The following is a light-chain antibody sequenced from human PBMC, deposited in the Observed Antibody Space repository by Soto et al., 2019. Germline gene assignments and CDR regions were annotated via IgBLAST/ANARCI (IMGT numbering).Light chain of an antibody. V-gene: IGKV4-1*01. CDR3: QQYFGIPLT. Sequence: DIVMTQSPDSLAVSLGERATINCKSSRSLLHGSNNENFLAWYQQSPGQPPKLLFYWASTRQSGVPERFSGSGSETDFTLTISSLRAEDVAVYYCQQYFGIPLTFGGGTKVEIK. CDR2: WAS. J-gene: IGKJ4*01. CDR1: RSLLHGSNNENF.